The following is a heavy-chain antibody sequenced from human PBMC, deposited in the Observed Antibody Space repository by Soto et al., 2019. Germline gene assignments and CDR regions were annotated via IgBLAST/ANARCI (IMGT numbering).Heavy chain of an antibody. CDR2: ISGSGGST. CDR1: GFTFSSYA. CDR3: AKLSSWYKEWWFDP. V-gene: IGHV3-23*01. J-gene: IGHJ5*02. Sequence: EVQLLESGGGLVQPGGSLRLSCAASGFTFSSYAMGWVRQAPGKGLEWVSAISGSGGSTYYADSVKGRFTISRDNSKNTLYLQMKSLRAEDTAVYYCAKLSSWYKEWWFDPWGQGTLVTVSS. D-gene: IGHD6-13*01.